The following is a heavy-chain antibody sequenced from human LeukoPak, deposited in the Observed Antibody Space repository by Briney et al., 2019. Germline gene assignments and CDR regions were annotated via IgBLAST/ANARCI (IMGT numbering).Heavy chain of an antibody. V-gene: IGHV1-18*01. Sequence: ASVKVSCKASGYMFTTYGISWVRQAPGQGLEWMGWISTGTGDTNYAQKFQDRVTMTIDTSANTAHMELRSLRSDDTAVYYRARAGAGALLIWFLGDGMDVWGQGTTVTVSS. CDR1: GYMFTTYG. CDR2: ISTGTGDT. D-gene: IGHD1-26*01. J-gene: IGHJ6*02. CDR3: ARAGAGALLIWFLGDGMDV.